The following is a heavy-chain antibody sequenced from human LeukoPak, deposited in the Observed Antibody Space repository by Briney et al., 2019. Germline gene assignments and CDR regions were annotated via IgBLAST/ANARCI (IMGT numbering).Heavy chain of an antibody. D-gene: IGHD1-26*01. CDR2: IDPTGLT. CDR3: ARQTPYSGNHYFDY. V-gene: IGHV4-4*09. CDR1: GGSISGHY. J-gene: IGHJ4*02. Sequence: SETLSLTCTVSGGSISGHYWSWIRQSQGKGLEWIGYIDPTGLTSYNPSLNGRVTISEDTSKNQFSLKVRSVTTADTAVYFCARQTPYSGNHYFDYWGQGTLVTVSS.